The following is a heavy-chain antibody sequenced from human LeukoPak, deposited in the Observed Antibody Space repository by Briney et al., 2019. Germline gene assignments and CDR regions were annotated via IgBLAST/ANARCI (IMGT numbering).Heavy chain of an antibody. CDR2: IYYRGST. Sequence: PSETLSLTCTVSGGSISTYYYSWIRQPPGKGLEWIGYIYYRGSTNYNPSLKSRVTISIDTSKNQFSLKLSSVTAADTAVYYCARIITENLRRFDYWGQGTLVTVSS. J-gene: IGHJ4*02. CDR1: GGSISTYY. D-gene: IGHD1-20*01. CDR3: ARIITENLRRFDY. V-gene: IGHV4-59*08.